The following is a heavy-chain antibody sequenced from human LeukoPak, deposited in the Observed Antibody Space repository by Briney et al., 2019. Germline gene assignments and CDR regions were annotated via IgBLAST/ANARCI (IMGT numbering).Heavy chain of an antibody. D-gene: IGHD2-21*01. CDR1: GFTFSTYF. Sequence: GRSLRLSCAASGFTFSTYFMHWVRQAPGKGLEWVADIASDGSHTFYVESVKGRFTISRDNSKNTLYLQMNSLRAEDTAVYFCAIERQDTILHSGAFDIWGEGTMVTASA. CDR2: IASDGSHT. V-gene: IGHV3-30-3*01. CDR3: AIERQDTILHSGAFDI. J-gene: IGHJ3*02.